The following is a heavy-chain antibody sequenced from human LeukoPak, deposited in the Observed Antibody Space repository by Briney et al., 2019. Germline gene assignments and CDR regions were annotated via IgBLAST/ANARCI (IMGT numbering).Heavy chain of an antibody. CDR3: ATGVEGWYFDL. D-gene: IGHD2-15*01. J-gene: IGHJ2*01. CDR2: INPNSGGT. Sequence: ASVKVSREASGYTFTDYSLHWVRQAPGRGLEWVGWINPNSGGTNYTQKFQGRVTMTRDTSISTASMELISLRSDDTAVYYCATGVEGWYFDLWGGSTLVTVSP. CDR1: GYTFTDYS. V-gene: IGHV1-2*02.